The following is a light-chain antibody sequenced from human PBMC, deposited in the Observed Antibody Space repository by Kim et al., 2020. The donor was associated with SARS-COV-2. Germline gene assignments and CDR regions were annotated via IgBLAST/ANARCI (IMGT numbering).Light chain of an antibody. V-gene: IGLV3-19*01. J-gene: IGLJ2*01. CDR1: SLRSYY. CDR2: GKN. CDR3: NSRASNDTVV. Sequence: SSELTQDPAVSVALGQTVRITCQGDSLRSYYATWYQQKPGQAPILVIYGKNNRPSGIPGRFSGSGSENTAPLTSIGTQAGKEPDHNSNSRASNDTVV.